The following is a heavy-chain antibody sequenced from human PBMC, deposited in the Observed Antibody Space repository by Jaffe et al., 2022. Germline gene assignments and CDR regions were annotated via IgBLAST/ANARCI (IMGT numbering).Heavy chain of an antibody. J-gene: IGHJ5*02. D-gene: IGHD3-10*01. Sequence: QVQLQESGPGLVKPSQTLSLTCTVSGGSISSGSYYWSWIRQPAGKGLEWIGRIYTSGSTNYNPSLKSRVTISVDTSKNQFSLKLSSVTAADTAVYYCARDGAWFGDPRGDWFDPWGQGTLVTVSS. CDR1: GGSISSGSYY. V-gene: IGHV4-61*02. CDR2: IYTSGST. CDR3: ARDGAWFGDPRGDWFDP.